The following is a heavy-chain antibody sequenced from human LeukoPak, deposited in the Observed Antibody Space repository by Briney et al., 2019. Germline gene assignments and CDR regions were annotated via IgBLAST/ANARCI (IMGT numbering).Heavy chain of an antibody. D-gene: IGHD6-19*01. CDR3: ARSRIIVAGPMDY. CDR2: INPNSGGT. V-gene: IGHV1-2*02. CDR1: GYTLTGYY. J-gene: IGHJ4*02. Sequence: ASVKVSCKASGYTLTGYYIQWARQAPGQGLEWMGWINPNSGGTNYAQKFQGRVTMTSDTSISTAYMELRSLRSDDTAMYYCARSRIIVAGPMDYWGLGTLVTVSS.